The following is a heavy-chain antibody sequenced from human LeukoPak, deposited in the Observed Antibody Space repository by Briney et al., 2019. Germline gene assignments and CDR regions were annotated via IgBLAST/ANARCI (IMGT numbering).Heavy chain of an antibody. J-gene: IGHJ1*01. V-gene: IGHV1-46*01. D-gene: IGHD6-6*01. CDR3: ATIAASDAEYFQH. Sequence: GASVKVSCKASGYTFTYYYMHWVRQAPGQGLECMGIINPNSVSTSYAQKFQGRVTMTRDTSTSTVYMDVSSLRSDDPAVYYCATIAASDAEYFQHWGQGTLVTVSS. CDR2: INPNSVST. CDR1: GYTFTYYY.